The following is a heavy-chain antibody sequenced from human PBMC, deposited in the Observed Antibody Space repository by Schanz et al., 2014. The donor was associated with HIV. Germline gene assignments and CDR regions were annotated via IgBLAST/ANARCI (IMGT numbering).Heavy chain of an antibody. J-gene: IGHJ4*02. CDR2: IYYSGST. Sequence: QVHLQESGPGLVKPSQTLSLTCSVSGYSISRGGYYWSWIRQHPGKGLEWIGYIYYSGSTNYNPSLKSRVTISVDTSKNQFSLKMDSVTAADTAVYYCARALNRGSSSWYIWYFDYWGQGTLVTVS. CDR1: GYSISRGGYY. D-gene: IGHD6-13*01. V-gene: IGHV4-31*02. CDR3: ARALNRGSSSWYIWYFDY.